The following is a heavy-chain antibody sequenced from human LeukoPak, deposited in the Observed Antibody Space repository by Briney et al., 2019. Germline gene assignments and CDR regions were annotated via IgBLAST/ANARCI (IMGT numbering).Heavy chain of an antibody. CDR1: GYTVTSYG. J-gene: IGHJ5*02. CDR3: AREKSRGYSYGRTNWFDP. D-gene: IGHD5-18*01. V-gene: IGHV1-18*04. Sequence: ASVKVSCKASGYTVTSYGISWVRQAPGQGLEWMGWISAYNGNTNYAQKLQGRVTMTTDTSTSTAYMELRSLRSDDTAVYYCAREKSRGYSYGRTNWFDPWGQGTLVTVSS. CDR2: ISAYNGNT.